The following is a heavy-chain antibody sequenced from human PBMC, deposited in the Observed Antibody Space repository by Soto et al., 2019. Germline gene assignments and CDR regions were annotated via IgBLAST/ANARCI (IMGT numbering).Heavy chain of an antibody. CDR3: AREYSGSYGNAFDI. CDR2: ISSNGGST. V-gene: IGHV3-64*01. D-gene: IGHD1-26*01. CDR1: GFTFSSYA. J-gene: IGHJ3*02. Sequence: GGSLRLSCAASGFTFSSYAMHWVRQAPGKGLEYVSAISSNGGSTYYAKSVKGRFTISRDNSKNTLYLQMGSLRAEDMAVYYCAREYSGSYGNAFDIWGQGTMVTVSS.